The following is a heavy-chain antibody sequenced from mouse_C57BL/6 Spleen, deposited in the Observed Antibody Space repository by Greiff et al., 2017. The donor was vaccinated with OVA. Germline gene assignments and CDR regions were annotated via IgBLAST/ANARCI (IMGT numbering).Heavy chain of an antibody. J-gene: IGHJ3*01. CDR1: GFTFSDYG. CDR3: ARREGCVPFAY. V-gene: IGHV5-17*01. CDR2: LSSGSSTI. Sequence: EVKLVESGGGLVKPGGSLKLSCVVSGFTFSDYGMHWVRQAPEKGLEWVAYLSSGSSTIYYADTVKGRFTISRDNAKNTLFLQMTSLRSEDTAMYYFARREGCVPFAYWGQGTLVTVCA.